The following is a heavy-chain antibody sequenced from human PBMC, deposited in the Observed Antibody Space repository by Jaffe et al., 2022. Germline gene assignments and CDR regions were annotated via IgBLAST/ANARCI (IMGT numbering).Heavy chain of an antibody. CDR3: SRDWGRVVY. CDR2: IRSKAYGGTT. CDR1: GFTFADYT. V-gene: IGHV3-49*04. J-gene: IGHJ4*02. Sequence: EVQLVESGGGLVQPGRSLRLSCTASGFTFADYTMSWVRQAPGKGLEWVGFIRSKAYGGTTEYAASVKGRFTISRDDSKSIAYLQMNSLKTEDTAVYFCSRDWGRVVYWGQGTLVIVSS. D-gene: IGHD6-19*01.